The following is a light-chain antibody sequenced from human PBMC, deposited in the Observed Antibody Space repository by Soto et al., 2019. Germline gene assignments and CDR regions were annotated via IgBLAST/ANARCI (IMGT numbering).Light chain of an antibody. CDR3: QQYNSYS. V-gene: IGKV1-27*01. Sequence: DIQMTQSPSSLSASVGDRVTITCRASQGISHYLAWYQQKPGKAPNLLIYAASTLQSEVPSRFSGSGSGTDFTLTISSLQPDDFATYYCQQYNSYSFGQGTKVDI. CDR2: AAS. J-gene: IGKJ1*01. CDR1: QGISHY.